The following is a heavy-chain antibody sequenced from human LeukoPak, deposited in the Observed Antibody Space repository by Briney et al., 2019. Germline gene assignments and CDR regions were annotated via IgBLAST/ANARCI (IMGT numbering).Heavy chain of an antibody. V-gene: IGHV1-69*13. Sequence: GASVIVSCKASGGTFCSYAISWVRQAPGQGLEWMGGIIPIFGTANYAQKFQGRVTITADESTSTAYMELSSLRSEDTAVYYCARCVGDSSWYVNYYYYYMDVWGKGTTVTVSS. J-gene: IGHJ6*03. CDR3: ARCVGDSSWYVNYYYYYMDV. CDR1: GGTFCSYA. CDR2: IIPIFGTA. D-gene: IGHD6-13*01.